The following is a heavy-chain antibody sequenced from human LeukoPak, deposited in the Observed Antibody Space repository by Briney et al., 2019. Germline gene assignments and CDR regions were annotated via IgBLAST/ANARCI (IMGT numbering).Heavy chain of an antibody. CDR2: ISGSGDST. J-gene: IGHJ4*02. Sequence: PGGSLRLSCAASGFTFSTYAMTWVRQAPGKGLEWVSSISGSGDSTYYADSVKGRFSISRDNSKNTLYLQMNSLRAEDTAVYYCARTTTVAPRGFDYWGQGTLVTVSS. CDR1: GFTFSTYA. CDR3: ARTTTVAPRGFDY. V-gene: IGHV3-23*01. D-gene: IGHD4-23*01.